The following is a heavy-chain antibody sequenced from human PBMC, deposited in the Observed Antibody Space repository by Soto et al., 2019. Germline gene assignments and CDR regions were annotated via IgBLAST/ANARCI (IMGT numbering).Heavy chain of an antibody. J-gene: IGHJ4*02. D-gene: IGHD3-22*01. CDR3: ATETLNYYDSSGYYYRFDY. V-gene: IGHV1-69*06. CDR2: IIPIFGTA. CDR1: GGTFSSYA. Sequence: SVKVSCKASGGTFSSYAISWARQAPGQGLEWMGGIIPIFGTANYAQKFQGRVTITADKSTSTAYMELSSLRSEDTAVYYCATETLNYYDSSGYYYRFDYWGQGTLVTVSS.